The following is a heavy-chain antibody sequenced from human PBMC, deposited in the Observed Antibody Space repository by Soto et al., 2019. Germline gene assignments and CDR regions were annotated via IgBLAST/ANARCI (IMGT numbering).Heavy chain of an antibody. CDR2: INESGST. CDR1: VQSFSGHS. D-gene: IGHD1-1*01. V-gene: IGHV4-34*01. CDR3: ARGSGIVALPGELEDVKYDY. Sequence: QVQLQQWGAGLVKPSETLSLSCAVYVQSFSGHSWAWIRQPPGKGLEGIGEINESGSTYYNPSLKSRVTISTDTSKNQFSLKLSSVSAADTAAYFCARGSGIVALPGELEDVKYDYWGQGTLVNVSS. J-gene: IGHJ4*02.